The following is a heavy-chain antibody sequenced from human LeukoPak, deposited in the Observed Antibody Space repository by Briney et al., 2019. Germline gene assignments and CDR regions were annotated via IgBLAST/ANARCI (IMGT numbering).Heavy chain of an antibody. Sequence: GGSLRLSCAASGFTFSNYWMSWVRQAPEKGLEWVANVKEDGRVKQYMDSMKRRFTISRDNAKNSLYLQMNSLRVEDTAVYYCARDRDDGGFEYWGQGTLVTVSS. CDR2: VKEDGRVK. V-gene: IGHV3-7*01. D-gene: IGHD4-23*01. CDR1: GFTFSNYW. J-gene: IGHJ4*02. CDR3: ARDRDDGGFEY.